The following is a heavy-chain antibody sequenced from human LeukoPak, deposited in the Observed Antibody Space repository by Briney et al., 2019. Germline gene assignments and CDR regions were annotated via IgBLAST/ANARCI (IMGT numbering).Heavy chain of an antibody. CDR2: ISGGGGST. D-gene: IGHD1-7*01. Sequence: GGSLRLSCAASGFTFSSYAMSWVRQAPGKGREGVSAISGGGGSTYYADSVKGRFTISRDNSKNTLYLQMNSLRAEDTAVYYCAKDKLELLIDYWGQGTLVTVSS. J-gene: IGHJ4*02. V-gene: IGHV3-23*01. CDR3: AKDKLELLIDY. CDR1: GFTFSSYA.